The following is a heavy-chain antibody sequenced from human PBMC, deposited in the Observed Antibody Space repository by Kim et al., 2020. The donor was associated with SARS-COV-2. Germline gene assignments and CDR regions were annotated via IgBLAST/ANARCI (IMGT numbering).Heavy chain of an antibody. J-gene: IGHJ3*02. CDR2: INPNSGGT. V-gene: IGHV1-2*02. CDR3: ARGGIPPGDIEQGGYAFDI. CDR1: GYTFTGYY. D-gene: IGHD6-13*01. Sequence: ASVKVSCKASGYTFTGYYMHWVRQAPGQGLEWMGWINPNSGGTNYAQKFLGRVTMTRDTSISTAYMELSRLRSDDTAVYYCARGGIPPGDIEQGGYAFDIGGQGTMVTVSS.